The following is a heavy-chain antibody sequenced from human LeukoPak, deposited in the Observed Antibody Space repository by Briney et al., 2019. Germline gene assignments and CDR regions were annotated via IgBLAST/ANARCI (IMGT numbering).Heavy chain of an antibody. J-gene: IGHJ4*02. CDR2: INTGNGNT. Sequence: ASVKVSCKASGYTFTTYATHWVRQAPGQRLEWMGWINTGNGNTKYSQRFQGRVTITRDASARTAYMDLSSLRSEDTAVYYCARAPGSGSYSAFDYWGQGTLVTVSS. V-gene: IGHV1-3*04. CDR3: ARAPGSGSYSAFDY. CDR1: GYTFTTYA. D-gene: IGHD1-26*01.